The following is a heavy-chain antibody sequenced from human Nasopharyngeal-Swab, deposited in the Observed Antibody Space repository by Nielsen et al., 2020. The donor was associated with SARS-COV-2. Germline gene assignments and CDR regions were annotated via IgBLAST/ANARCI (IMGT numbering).Heavy chain of an antibody. CDR1: GFTFSSYA. V-gene: IGHV3-64D*06. CDR3: VKGSSSWYSDYYYMDV. D-gene: IGHD6-13*01. CDR2: ISSNGGST. J-gene: IGHJ6*03. Sequence: GESLKISGSASGFTFSSYAMHWVRQAPGKGLEYVSAISSNGGSTYYADSVKGRFTISRDNSKNTLYLQMSSLRAEDTAVYYCVKGSSSWYSDYYYMDVWGKGTTVTVSS.